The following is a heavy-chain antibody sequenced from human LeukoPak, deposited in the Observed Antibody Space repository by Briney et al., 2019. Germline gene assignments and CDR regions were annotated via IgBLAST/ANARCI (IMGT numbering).Heavy chain of an antibody. J-gene: IGHJ6*02. D-gene: IGHD6-13*01. CDR1: GFTFSSYE. V-gene: IGHV3-48*03. CDR3: ARASPRLAAAGTSSHYYYDMDV. Sequence: GGSLRLSCAASGFTFSSYEMNWVRQAPGKGLEWVSYISSSGSTIYYADSVKGRFTISRDNAKNSLYLQMNSLRAEDTAFYYCARASPRLAAAGTSSHYYYDMDVWGQGTTVTVSS. CDR2: ISSSGSTI.